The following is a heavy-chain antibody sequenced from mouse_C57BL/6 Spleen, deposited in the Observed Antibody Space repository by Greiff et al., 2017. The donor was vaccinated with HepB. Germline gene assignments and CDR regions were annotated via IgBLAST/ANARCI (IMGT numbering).Heavy chain of an antibody. CDR3: ASQGYSNYGGYAMDY. CDR2: ISNGGGST. Sequence: DVKLQESGGGLVQPGGSLKLSCAASGFTFSDYYMYWVRQTPEKRLEWVAYISNGGGSTYYPDTVKGRFTISRDNAKNTLYLQMSRLKSEDTAMYYCASQGYSNYGGYAMDYWGQGTSVTVSS. V-gene: IGHV5-12*01. D-gene: IGHD2-5*01. J-gene: IGHJ4*01. CDR1: GFTFSDYY.